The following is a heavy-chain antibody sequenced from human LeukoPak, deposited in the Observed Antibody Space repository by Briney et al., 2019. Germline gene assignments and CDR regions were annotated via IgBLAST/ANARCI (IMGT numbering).Heavy chain of an antibody. J-gene: IGHJ5*02. CDR1: GGAISSGGYY. V-gene: IGHV4-31*03. D-gene: IGHD3-9*01. Sequence: SETLSLTCTLSGGAISSGGYYWRWVSQHPGKGLEWIGYIYYSGSTYYNPSLKSRVTISVDTSKNQFSLKLSSVTAADTAVYYCARSRVYDILTGYLYNWFDPWGQGTLVTVSS. CDR3: ARSRVYDILTGYLYNWFDP. CDR2: IYYSGST.